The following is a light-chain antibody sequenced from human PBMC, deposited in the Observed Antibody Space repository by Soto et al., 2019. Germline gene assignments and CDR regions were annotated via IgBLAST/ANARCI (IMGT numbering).Light chain of an antibody. CDR3: QTWGTGIPV. V-gene: IGLV4-69*02. Sequence: QPVLTQSTSASASLGASVNLTCTLSSGHSNYAIAWHQQQPEKGPRYFMNVNSDGSHTKGDGIPDRFSGSSSGADRYLTISSLQSEEEADYYCQTWGTGIPVFGGGTKVTIL. CDR2: VNSDGSH. CDR1: SGHSNYA. J-gene: IGLJ3*02.